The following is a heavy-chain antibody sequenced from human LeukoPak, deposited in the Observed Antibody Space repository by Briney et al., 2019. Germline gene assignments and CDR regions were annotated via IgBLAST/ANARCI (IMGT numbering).Heavy chain of an antibody. D-gene: IGHD3-3*02. CDR3: ARDISGDGYIDY. CDR2: ISSSSSYI. CDR1: GFTFSSYS. J-gene: IGHJ4*02. Sequence: TGGSLRLSCAASGFTFSSYSMNWVRQAPGKGLEWVSSISSSSSYIYYADSVKGRFTISRDNAKNSLYLQMNSLRAEDTAVYYCARDISGDGYIDYWGQGTLVTVSS. V-gene: IGHV3-21*01.